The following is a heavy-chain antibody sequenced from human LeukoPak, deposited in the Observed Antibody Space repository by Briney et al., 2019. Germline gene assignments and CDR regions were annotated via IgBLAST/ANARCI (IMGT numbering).Heavy chain of an antibody. D-gene: IGHD6-19*01. CDR2: IYHSGST. CDR1: GGSFSGYY. J-gene: IGHJ5*02. V-gene: IGHV4-34*01. Sequence: KTSETLSLTCAVYGGSFSGYYWSWIRQPPGKGLEWIGEIYHSGSTNYNPSLKSRVTISVDTSKNQFSLKLSSVTAADTAVYYCARAGYSSGWYNWFDPWGQGTLVTVSS. CDR3: ARAGYSSGWYNWFDP.